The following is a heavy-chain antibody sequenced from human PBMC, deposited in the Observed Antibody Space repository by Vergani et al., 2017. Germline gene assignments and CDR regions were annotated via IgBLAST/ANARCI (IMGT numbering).Heavy chain of an antibody. J-gene: IGHJ6*02. CDR3: ARDGYGDYVGGDYYYYYGMDV. V-gene: IGHV3-21*02. Sequence: EVLLVESGGGLVQPGGSLRLSCAASGFTFSSYSMNWVRQAPGKGLEWVSSISSSSSYIYYADSVKGRFTISRDNAKNSLYLQMNSLRAEDTAVYYCARDGYGDYVGGDYYYYYGMDVWGQGP. CDR1: GFTFSSYS. D-gene: IGHD4-17*01. CDR2: ISSSSSYI.